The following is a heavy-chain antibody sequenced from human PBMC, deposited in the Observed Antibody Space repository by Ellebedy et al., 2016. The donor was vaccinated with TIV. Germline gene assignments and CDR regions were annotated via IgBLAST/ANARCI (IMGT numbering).Heavy chain of an antibody. V-gene: IGHV3-30*04. Sequence: PGGSLRLSCAASGFIFSTYAMHWVRQAPGKGLEWVAVLSYDGSNKFYADSVKGRFTISRDNSKNTLYLQMNSLRAEDTAVYYCARAPYFYDSTGYRAHAFDYWGQGTLVTVSS. J-gene: IGHJ4*02. D-gene: IGHD3-22*01. CDR3: ARAPYFYDSTGYRAHAFDY. CDR2: LSYDGSNK. CDR1: GFIFSTYA.